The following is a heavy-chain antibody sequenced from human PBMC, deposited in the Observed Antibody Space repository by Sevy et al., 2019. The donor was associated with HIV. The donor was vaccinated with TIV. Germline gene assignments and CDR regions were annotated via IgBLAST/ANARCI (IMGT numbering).Heavy chain of an antibody. V-gene: IGHV3-23*01. D-gene: IGHD2-21*01. J-gene: IGHJ5*02. CDR2: IGGGDT. CDR3: AKDGVSRNKLWDWFDP. Sequence: GESLKISCATSGFTFNIYAMSWVRQAPGKGLGWVSTIGGGDTYYADSVIGGFPISRDDSKIAVYLQMNSLRADDTAVYYCAKDGVSRNKLWDWFDPWGQGTLVTVSS. CDR1: GFTFNIYA.